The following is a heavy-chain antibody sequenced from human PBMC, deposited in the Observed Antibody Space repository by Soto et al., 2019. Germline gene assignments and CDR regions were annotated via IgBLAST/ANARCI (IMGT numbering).Heavy chain of an antibody. Sequence: QVQLVESGGALVKPGGSLRLSCAASGFPFSDYYMSWIRQAPGKGLEWVQSISSSSSDTNYAQSVKGRFTISRDNAKNALHLQMNSLRAEDTAVYYCARRRPTGYYNYWGQGTLVTVSA. CDR3: ARRRPTGYYNY. V-gene: IGHV3-11*05. CDR2: ISSSSSDT. D-gene: IGHD3-9*01. CDR1: GFPFSDYY. J-gene: IGHJ4*02.